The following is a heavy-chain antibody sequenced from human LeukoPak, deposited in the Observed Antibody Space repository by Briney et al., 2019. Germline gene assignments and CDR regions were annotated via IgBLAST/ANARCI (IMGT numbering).Heavy chain of an antibody. Sequence: PSETLSLTCTVSGGSIRSYYWSWLRQPPGKGLEWIGYIYYSGSTNYNPSLKSRVTISLDTSKNQFSLKLSSLTAADRAVYYCARRVAGESRAFDIWGQGTMVTVSS. CDR3: ARRVAGESRAFDI. D-gene: IGHD3-10*01. CDR1: GGSIRSYY. V-gene: IGHV4-59*01. CDR2: IYYSGST. J-gene: IGHJ3*02.